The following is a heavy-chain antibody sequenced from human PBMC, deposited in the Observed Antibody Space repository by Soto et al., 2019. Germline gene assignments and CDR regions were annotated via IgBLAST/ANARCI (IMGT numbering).Heavy chain of an antibody. CDR2: IYPGDSDT. D-gene: IGHD1-26*01. CDR1: GYSFASHW. CDR3: ETYSGSYWHYLDF. J-gene: IGHJ4*02. Sequence: GESLKISCKGSGYSFASHWVAWVRQMPEKGLEWIGTIYPGDSDTKYSSAFRGHVTISADTSVSTAYLQWRSLEATDSAIYYCETYSGSYWHYLDFWGQGTLVTVSS. V-gene: IGHV5-51*01.